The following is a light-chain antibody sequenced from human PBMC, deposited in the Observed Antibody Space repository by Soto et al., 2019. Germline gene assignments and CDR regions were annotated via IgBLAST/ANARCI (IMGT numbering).Light chain of an antibody. CDR1: QDITSY. V-gene: IGKV1-9*01. CDR3: QQRKNYPIT. J-gene: IGKJ5*01. CDR2: TAS. Sequence: DIQLTQSPSFLSASVGDRVTITCRASQDITSYLAWYQQKPGKAPKLLIHTASTLQTGVPSRFSGSGSGTEFTLTISSLQPQDFATYYCQQRKNYPITFGQGTRLEIK.